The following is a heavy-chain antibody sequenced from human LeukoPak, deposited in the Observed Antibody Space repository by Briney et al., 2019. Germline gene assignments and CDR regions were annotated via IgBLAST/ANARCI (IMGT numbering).Heavy chain of an antibody. J-gene: IGHJ4*02. CDR1: GFTFSSYA. V-gene: IGHV3-23*01. CDR2: ISGSGGST. Sequence: GGSLRLSCAASGFTFSSYAMSWVRQAPGKGLEWASAISGSGGSTYYADSVKGRFTISRDNSKNTLYLQMNSLRAEDTAVYYCAKAHDSSGYWFYWGQGTLVTVSS. D-gene: IGHD3-22*01. CDR3: AKAHDSSGYWFY.